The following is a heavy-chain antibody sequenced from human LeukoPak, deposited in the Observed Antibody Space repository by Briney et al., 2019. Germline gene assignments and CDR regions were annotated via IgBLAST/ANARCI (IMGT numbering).Heavy chain of an antibody. CDR1: GYTFTSYA. D-gene: IGHD6-19*01. J-gene: IGHJ4*02. Sequence: ATVKVSCKASGYTFTSYAMNWVRQAPGQGLEWMGWINTNTGNPTYAQGFTGRFVFSLDTSVSTAYLQISSLKAEDTAVYYCARKRSVAGNFEIVDYWGQGTLVTVSS. CDR3: ARKRSVAGNFEIVDY. CDR2: INTNTGNP. V-gene: IGHV7-4-1*02.